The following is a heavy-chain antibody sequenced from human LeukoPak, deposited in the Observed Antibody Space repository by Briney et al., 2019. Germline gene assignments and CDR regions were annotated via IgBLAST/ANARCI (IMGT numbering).Heavy chain of an antibody. CDR2: ISGSGGST. D-gene: IGHD4-17*01. CDR1: GFTFSSYW. V-gene: IGHV3-23*01. Sequence: GGSLRLSCAASGFTFSSYWMSWVRQAPGKGLEWVSAISGSGGSTYYADSVKGRFTISRDNSKNTLYLQMNSLRAEDTAVYYCANIWPLTTVTIDYWGQGTLVTVSS. CDR3: ANIWPLTTVTIDY. J-gene: IGHJ4*02.